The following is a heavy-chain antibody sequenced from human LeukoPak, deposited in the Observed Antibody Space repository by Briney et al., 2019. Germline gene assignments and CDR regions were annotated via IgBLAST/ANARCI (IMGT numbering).Heavy chain of an antibody. CDR2: ISGSGGST. CDR3: AKAGIAAAGTGPKYNWFDP. D-gene: IGHD6-13*01. V-gene: IGHV3-23*01. J-gene: IGHJ5*02. CDR1: GFTFSSYA. Sequence: GGSLRLSCAASGFTFSSYAMSWVRQAPGKGLEWVSAISGSGGSTYYAGSVKGRFTISRDNSKNTLYLQMNSLRAEDTAVYYCAKAGIAAAGTGPKYNWFDPWGQGTLVTVSS.